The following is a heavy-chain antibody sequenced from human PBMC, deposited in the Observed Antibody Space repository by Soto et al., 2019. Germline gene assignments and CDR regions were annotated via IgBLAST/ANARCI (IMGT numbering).Heavy chain of an antibody. CDR3: ARGDVDTAMVTNKLNWGVCGY. Sequence: QVQLVESGGGVVQPGRSLRLSCAASGFTFSSYGMHWVRQAPGKGLEWVAVIWYDGSNKYYADSVKGRFTISRDNSKNTLYLQMNSLRAEDTAVYYCARGDVDTAMVTNKLNWGVCGYWGQGTLVTVSS. D-gene: IGHD5-18*01. V-gene: IGHV3-33*01. J-gene: IGHJ4*02. CDR1: GFTFSSYG. CDR2: IWYDGSNK.